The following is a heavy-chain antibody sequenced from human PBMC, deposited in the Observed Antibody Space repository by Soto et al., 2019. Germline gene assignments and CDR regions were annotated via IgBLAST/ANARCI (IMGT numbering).Heavy chain of an antibody. CDR3: ARPVPAAFAFDI. CDR1: GYTFTSYA. Sequence: QVQLVQSGAEVKKPGASVKVSCKASGYTFTSYAMHWVRQAPGQRLEWMGWINARNGNTKYSQKFQGRVTITRDTSASTAYMELSSLRSEDTAVYYCARPVPAAFAFDIWGQGTMVTVSS. J-gene: IGHJ3*02. CDR2: INARNGNT. D-gene: IGHD2-2*01. V-gene: IGHV1-3*01.